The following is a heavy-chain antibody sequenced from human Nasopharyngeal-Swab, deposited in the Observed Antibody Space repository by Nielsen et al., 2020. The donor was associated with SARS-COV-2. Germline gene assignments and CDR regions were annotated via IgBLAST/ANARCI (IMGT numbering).Heavy chain of an antibody. V-gene: IGHV1-24*01. Sequence: WVRQAPGQGLEWMGGFDPEDGETIYAQKFQGRVTMTEDTSTDTAYMELSSLRSEDTAVYYCATGGPITGTINWFDPWGQGTLVTVSS. D-gene: IGHD1-7*01. CDR3: ATGGPITGTINWFDP. J-gene: IGHJ5*02. CDR2: FDPEDGET.